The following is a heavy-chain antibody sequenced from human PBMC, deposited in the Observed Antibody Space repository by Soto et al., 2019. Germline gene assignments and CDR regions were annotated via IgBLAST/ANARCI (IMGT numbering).Heavy chain of an antibody. CDR1: GYIFTDYY. Sequence: GASVKVSCKASGYIFTDYYIHWVRQAPGQGLEWMGWISPKSGSANFAQRFQGRVSMTRDTSSTTAYMELRRLKSDDTAVYYCARGPYYGPPYGMDGWGQGTKVTV. CDR2: ISPKSGSA. V-gene: IGHV1-2*02. J-gene: IGHJ6*02. D-gene: IGHD3-10*01. CDR3: ARGPYYGPPYGMDG.